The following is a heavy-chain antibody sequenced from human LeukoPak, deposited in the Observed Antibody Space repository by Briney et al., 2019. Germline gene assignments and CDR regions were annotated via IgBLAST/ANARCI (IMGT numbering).Heavy chain of an antibody. CDR2: IYYSGST. V-gene: IGHV4-30-4*01. J-gene: IGHJ3*02. Sequence: SETLSLTCTVSGGSISSGDYYWSWNRQPPGKGLEWIGYIYYSGSTYYNPSLKSRVTISVDTSKNQFSLKLSSVTAADTAVYYCARHLPGGAGRDDDAFDIWGQGTMVTVSS. CDR3: ARHLPGGAGRDDDAFDI. D-gene: IGHD6-19*01. CDR1: GGSISSGDYY.